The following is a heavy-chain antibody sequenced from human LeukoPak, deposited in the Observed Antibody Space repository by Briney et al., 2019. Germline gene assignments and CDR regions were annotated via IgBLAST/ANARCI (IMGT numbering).Heavy chain of an antibody. CDR2: ISAYNGNT. D-gene: IGHD1-26*01. J-gene: IGHJ4*02. CDR1: GGTFSSYA. CDR3: ARDRDVGATIFAAELSTFDY. Sequence: ASVKVSCKASGGTFSSYAISWVRQAPGQGLEWMGWISAYNGNTNYAQKLQGRVTMTTDTSTSTAYMELRSLRSDDTAVYYCARDRDVGATIFAAELSTFDYWGQGTLVTVAS. V-gene: IGHV1-18*01.